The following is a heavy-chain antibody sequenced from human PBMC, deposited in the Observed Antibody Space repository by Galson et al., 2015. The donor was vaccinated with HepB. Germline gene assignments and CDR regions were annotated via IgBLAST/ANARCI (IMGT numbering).Heavy chain of an antibody. J-gene: IGHJ6*02. CDR3: ARGGVGAKGGGYYYGMDV. CDR1: GYTFASYG. Sequence: SVKVSCKASGYTFASYGISWVRQAPGQGLEWMGWISAYNGNTNYAQKLQGRVTMTTDTSTSTAYMELRSLRSDDTAVYYCARGGVGAKGGGYYYGMDVWGQGTTVTVSS. D-gene: IGHD1-26*01. CDR2: ISAYNGNT. V-gene: IGHV1-18*01.